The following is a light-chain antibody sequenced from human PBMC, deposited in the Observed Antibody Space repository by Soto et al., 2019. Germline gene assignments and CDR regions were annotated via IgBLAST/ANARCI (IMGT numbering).Light chain of an antibody. J-gene: IGLJ2*01. CDR2: DDS. CDR1: TIGSKS. V-gene: IGLV3-21*02. Sequence: SYELTQPPSVSVAPGQTARITCGGNTIGSKSVHWYQRKPGQAPVLVVYDDSDRPSGIPERFSGSNSGNTATLTISRVEAGDEADYYCATWDSRLRALLFGGGTKVTVL. CDR3: ATWDSRLRALL.